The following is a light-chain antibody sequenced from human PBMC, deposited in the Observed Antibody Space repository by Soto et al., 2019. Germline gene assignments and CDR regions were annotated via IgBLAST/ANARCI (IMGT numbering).Light chain of an antibody. V-gene: IGKV1-5*01. CDR2: EAS. CDR3: QQYHRLMYT. Sequence: DIQMTQSPSTLSASMGDRVTITCRASQSVRNWLAWYQQKPGKAPKLLIFEASSLEVGVPSRFSGSGSETEFTLTISSLQADDFATYYCQQYHRLMYTFGQGTKVDIK. J-gene: IGKJ2*01. CDR1: QSVRNW.